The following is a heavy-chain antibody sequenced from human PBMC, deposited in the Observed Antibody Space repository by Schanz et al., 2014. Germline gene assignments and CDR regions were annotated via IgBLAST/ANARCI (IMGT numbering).Heavy chain of an antibody. Sequence: EVQLLESGGGLVQPGGSLRLSCAASGFTFSIYGMLWVRQAPGKGLEWVSSISWNSGSIDYADSVKGRFTIARDNAKNSLYLQMNSLRAEDTALYYCAKDGIMVQGVIWERYFDSWGQGTLVTVSS. V-gene: IGHV3-9*01. CDR2: ISWNSGSI. CDR3: AKDGIMVQGVIWERYFDS. CDR1: GFTFSIYG. J-gene: IGHJ4*02. D-gene: IGHD3-10*01.